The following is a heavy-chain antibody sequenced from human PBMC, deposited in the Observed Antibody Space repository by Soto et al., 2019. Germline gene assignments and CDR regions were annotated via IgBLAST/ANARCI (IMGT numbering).Heavy chain of an antibody. CDR2: ISIDGCSK. Sequence: PGGSLRLCCAASGFTFSRYAMHLVRQAPGEGLEWVAGISIDGCSKYYGDSVKGRFTVSRDNSNNTLYLSMTSLGPDDTAVLYCARTRNGAVPDSINFWGQGTLVTVSS. CDR1: GFTFSRYA. V-gene: IGHV3-30-3*01. J-gene: IGHJ4*02. CDR3: ARTRNGAVPDSINF. D-gene: IGHD2-8*01.